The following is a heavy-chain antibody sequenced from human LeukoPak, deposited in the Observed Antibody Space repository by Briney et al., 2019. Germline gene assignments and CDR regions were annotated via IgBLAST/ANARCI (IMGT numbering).Heavy chain of an antibody. CDR3: ASSGYYEEKEIY. V-gene: IGHV3-21*01. CDR1: GFTFSSYS. CDR2: ISSSSSYI. Sequence: PGGSLRPSCAASGFTFSSYSMNWVRQAPGKGLEWVSSISSSSSYIYYAGSVKGRFTISRDNAKNSLYLQMNSLRAEDTAVYYCASSGYYEEKEIYWGQGTLVTVSS. J-gene: IGHJ4*02. D-gene: IGHD3-22*01.